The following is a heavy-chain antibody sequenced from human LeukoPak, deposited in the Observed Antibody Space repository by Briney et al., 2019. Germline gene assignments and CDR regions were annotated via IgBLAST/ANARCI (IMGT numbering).Heavy chain of an antibody. CDR1: GFTFSSYA. V-gene: IGHV3-30-3*01. Sequence: GRSLRLSCAASGFTFSSYAMHWVRQAPGKGLEWVAVISYDGSNKYYADSVKGRFTISRDNSKNTLYLQMNSLRAEDTAVYYCARGPYGDYEDFDYWGQGTLVTVSS. CDR2: ISYDGSNK. D-gene: IGHD4-17*01. CDR3: ARGPYGDYEDFDY. J-gene: IGHJ4*02.